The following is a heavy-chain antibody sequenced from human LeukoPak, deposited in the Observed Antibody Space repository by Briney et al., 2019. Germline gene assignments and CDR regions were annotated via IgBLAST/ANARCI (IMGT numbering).Heavy chain of an antibody. Sequence: PGGSLRLSCAASGFTFSSYAMSWVRQAPWKGLEWVSAISGSGGSTYYADSVKGRFTISRDNSKNTLYLQMNSLRAEDTAVYYCAKAPRQYSSSWYNYWGQGTLVTVSS. CDR1: GFTFSSYA. D-gene: IGHD6-13*01. CDR3: AKAPRQYSSSWYNY. J-gene: IGHJ4*02. CDR2: ISGSGGST. V-gene: IGHV3-23*01.